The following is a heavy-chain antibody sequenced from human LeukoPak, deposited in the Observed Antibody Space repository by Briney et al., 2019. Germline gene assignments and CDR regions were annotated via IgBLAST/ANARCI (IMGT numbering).Heavy chain of an antibody. J-gene: IGHJ4*02. D-gene: IGHD7-27*01. V-gene: IGHV3-23*01. CDR3: AKANWGSGY. CDR1: GFTFSSYA. CDR2: ITVSGGST. Sequence: GGSLRLSCAASGFTFSSYAMSWVRQAPGKGLEWVSTITVSGGSTYYADSVKGRFTISRDNSKNTLDLEMNSLRAEDTAVYYCAKANWGSGYWGQGTLVTVSS.